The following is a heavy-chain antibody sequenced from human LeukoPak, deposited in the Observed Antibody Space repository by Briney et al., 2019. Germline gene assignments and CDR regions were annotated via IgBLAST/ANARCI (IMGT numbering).Heavy chain of an antibody. D-gene: IGHD2-2*02. CDR2: IYHSGST. Sequence: RSSETLSLTCTVSGYSISSGYYWGWIRQPPGKGLEWIGSIYHSGSTYYNPSLKSRVTVSVDTSKNQFSLKLSSVTAADTAVYYCGYCSSTSCYRVEYWGQGTLVTVSS. CDR1: GYSISSGYY. J-gene: IGHJ4*02. V-gene: IGHV4-38-2*02. CDR3: GYCSSTSCYRVEY.